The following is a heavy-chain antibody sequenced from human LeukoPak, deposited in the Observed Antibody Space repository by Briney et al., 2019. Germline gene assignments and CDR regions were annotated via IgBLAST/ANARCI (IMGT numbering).Heavy chain of an antibody. D-gene: IGHD3-22*01. V-gene: IGHV3-23*01. CDR3: AKDIYYDSSGYLPYHFDY. CDR2: ISGSGGAT. Sequence: GGSLRLSCAASGFTFTTYAMSWVRQAPGEGLEWVSAISGSGGATYYADSVKGRFTISRDNSKNTLYMQMNSLRAEDTAVYYCAKDIYYDSSGYLPYHFDYWGQGTLVTVSS. J-gene: IGHJ4*02. CDR1: GFTFTTYA.